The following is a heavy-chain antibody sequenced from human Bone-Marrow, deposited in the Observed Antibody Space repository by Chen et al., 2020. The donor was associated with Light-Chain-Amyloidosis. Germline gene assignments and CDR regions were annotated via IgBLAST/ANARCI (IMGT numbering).Heavy chain of an antibody. CDR2: ISGTGGST. J-gene: IGHJ5*01. CDR1: GFTTSNYA. CDR3: TKSQWSPARFNYFDA. D-gene: IGHD2-8*01. Sequence: VHLVQSGGGLVQPGRSLRLSCAASGFTTSNYAMSWVCQAPGRGLEWVSTISGTGGSTFYADYVKSRCTFSRDTSRNTLDLQPTSLGAEDTAIYYCTKSQWSPARFNYFDAWGHGTLVIVSS. V-gene: IGHV3-23*04.